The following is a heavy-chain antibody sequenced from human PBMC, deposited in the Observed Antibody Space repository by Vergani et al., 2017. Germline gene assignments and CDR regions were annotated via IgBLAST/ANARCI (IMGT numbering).Heavy chain of an antibody. V-gene: IGHV1-18*01. CDR1: GYPFTSYG. CDR3: ASLGQLGPGWYFDL. CDR2: ISAYNGNT. D-gene: IGHD6-6*01. Sequence: QVQLVQSGAEVKKPGASVKVSCKASGYPFTSYGISWVRQAPGQGLEWMVWISAYNGNTNYAQKLQGRVTMTTDTSTSTAYMELRSLRSDGPAGYYCASLGQLGPGWYFDLWGRGTLVTVSS. J-gene: IGHJ2*01.